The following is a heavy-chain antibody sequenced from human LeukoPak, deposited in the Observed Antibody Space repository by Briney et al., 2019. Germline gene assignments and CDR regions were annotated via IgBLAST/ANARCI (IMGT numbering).Heavy chain of an antibody. D-gene: IGHD3-3*01. J-gene: IGHJ5*02. CDR3: ARHHYDFWSGYPNWFDP. CDR2: IYYSGST. V-gene: IGHV4-39*01. CDR1: GGSISSSSYY. Sequence: SETLSLTCTVSGGSISSSSYYWGWIRQPPGKGLEWIVSIYYSGSTYYNPSVKRRLTISVDTSKNQFSLKLSSVTAADTAVYYCARHHYDFWSGYPNWFDPWGQGTLVTVSS.